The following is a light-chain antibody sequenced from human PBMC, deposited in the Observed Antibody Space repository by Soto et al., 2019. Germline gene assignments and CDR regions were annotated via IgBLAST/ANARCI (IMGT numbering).Light chain of an antibody. V-gene: IGLV1-51*02. CDR3: GTWDSSLSAFV. CDR2: ENN. CDR1: SSKIGSNY. Sequence: QSVLTQPPSVSAAPGQKVTISCSGSSSKIGSNYVSWYQHLPGTAPKLLIYENNKRPSGIPDRFSGSKSGTSATLGITGFQTGDEADYCCGTWDSSLSAFVFGTGTKVTVL. J-gene: IGLJ1*01.